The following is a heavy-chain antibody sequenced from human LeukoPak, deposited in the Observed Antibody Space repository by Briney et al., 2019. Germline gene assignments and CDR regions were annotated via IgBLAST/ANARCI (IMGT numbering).Heavy chain of an antibody. J-gene: IGHJ4*02. D-gene: IGHD1-14*01. CDR3: ATGGPYHGFDY. V-gene: IGHV1-2*02. CDR1: GYTFTAYY. CDR2: IITNSGAT. Sequence: SLKVSCKHSGYTFTAYYMHWVRQAPGQRLEWMGWIITNSGATNYAQKFQGRVTRTRDPSICTPYMELSSLTSDDTEVYYCATGGPYHGFDYWGQGTLVTVFS.